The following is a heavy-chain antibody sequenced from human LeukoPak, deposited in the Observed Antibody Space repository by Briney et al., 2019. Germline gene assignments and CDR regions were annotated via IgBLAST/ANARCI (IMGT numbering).Heavy chain of an antibody. CDR3: ARYLYDILSGYRSGGDY. V-gene: IGHV4-34*01. D-gene: IGHD3-9*01. CDR1: GGSFSGYY. Sequence: SETLSLTCAGYGGSFSGYYWSWIRQPPGKGLEWIGEINHSGSNNYNPSLKRRVTISVDTSKGQFSLKLSSVTAADTAVYYCARYLYDILSGYRSGGDYWGQGTLVTVSS. J-gene: IGHJ4*02. CDR2: INHSGSN.